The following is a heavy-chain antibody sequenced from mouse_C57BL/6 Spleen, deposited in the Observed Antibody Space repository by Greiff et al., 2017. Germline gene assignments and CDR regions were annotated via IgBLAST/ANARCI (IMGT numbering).Heavy chain of an antibody. V-gene: IGHV1-54*01. CDR3: ARLYDYFYAMDY. J-gene: IGHJ4*01. Sequence: VQLQQSGAELVRPGTSVKVSCKASGYAFTNYLIEWVKQRPGQGLEWIGVINPGSGGTNYNEKFKGKATLTADKSSSTAYMQLSSLTSEDSAVYFCARLYDYFYAMDYWGQGTSVTVSS. CDR2: INPGSGGT. D-gene: IGHD2-4*01. CDR1: GYAFTNYL.